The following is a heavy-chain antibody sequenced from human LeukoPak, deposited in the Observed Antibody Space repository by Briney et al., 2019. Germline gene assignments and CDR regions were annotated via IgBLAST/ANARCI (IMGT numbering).Heavy chain of an antibody. D-gene: IGHD5-18*01. Sequence: PSETLSLTCTVSGGSISSYYWSWIRQPPGKGLEWIGYIYYSGSTNYNPSLKSRVTISVDTSKNQFSLKLSSVTAADTAVYYCARGSGYSYGYLGYWGQGTLVTVSS. V-gene: IGHV4-59*01. CDR3: ARGSGYSYGYLGY. J-gene: IGHJ4*02. CDR1: GGSISSYY. CDR2: IYYSGST.